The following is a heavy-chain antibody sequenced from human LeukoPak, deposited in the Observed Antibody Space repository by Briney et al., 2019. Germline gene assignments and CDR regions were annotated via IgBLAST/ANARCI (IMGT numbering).Heavy chain of an antibody. CDR3: ARDRVCSGGSCYSQGYYYYGMDA. V-gene: IGHV1-18*04. D-gene: IGHD2-15*01. J-gene: IGHJ6*02. CDR1: GYTFTGYY. CDR2: ISGNNGNT. Sequence: ASVKVSCKASGYTFTGYYMHWVRQAPGQGLEWMGWISGNNGNTYYAQKVQGRVTMTTDTSTSTVYMELRSLRSDDTAVYYCARDRVCSGGSCYSQGYYYYGMDAWGQGTTVTVSS.